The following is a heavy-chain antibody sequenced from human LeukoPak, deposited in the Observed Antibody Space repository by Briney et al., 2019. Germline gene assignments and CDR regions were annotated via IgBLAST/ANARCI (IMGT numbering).Heavy chain of an antibody. J-gene: IGHJ4*02. CDR3: ASDRWLQL. CDR1: GFTFSSYS. Sequence: PGGSLRLSCAASGFTFSSYSMNWVRQAPGKGLEWVSSISSSSSHIYYADSVKGRFTISRDNAKNSLYLQMNSLRAEDTAVYYCASDRWLQLWGQGTLVTVSS. D-gene: IGHD5-24*01. CDR2: ISSSSSHI. V-gene: IGHV3-21*01.